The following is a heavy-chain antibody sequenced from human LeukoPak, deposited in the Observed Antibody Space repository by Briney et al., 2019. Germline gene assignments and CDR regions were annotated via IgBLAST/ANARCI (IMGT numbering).Heavy chain of an antibody. V-gene: IGHV3-11*01. CDR2: ISSSGRTI. CDR1: GFTFSDYY. J-gene: IGHJ3*02. CDR3: ARGGYMHAFDI. D-gene: IGHD5-24*01. Sequence: GGSLRLSCAASGFTFSDYYMSWIRQAPGKGLEWVSYISSSGRTIDYADSVKGRFTIYRDNAKNSLYLQMNSLRAEDTAVYYCARGGYMHAFDIWGQGTMVTVSS.